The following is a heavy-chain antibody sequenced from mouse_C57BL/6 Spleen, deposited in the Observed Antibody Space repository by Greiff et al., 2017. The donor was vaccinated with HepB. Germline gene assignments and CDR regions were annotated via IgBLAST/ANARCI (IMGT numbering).Heavy chain of an antibody. CDR1: GFSFTSYG. CDR3: CRSAGNYDYDGFAY. J-gene: IGHJ3*01. Sequence: VQLVESGPGLVQPSQSLSITCTVSGFSFTSYGVHWVCQSPGKGLEWLGVIWSGGSTDYNAAFISRLSISKDNSKSQVFFKMNSLQADDTAIYYWCRSAGNYDYDGFAYWGRETLVTISA. V-gene: IGHV2-2*01. D-gene: IGHD2-4*01. CDR2: IWSGGST.